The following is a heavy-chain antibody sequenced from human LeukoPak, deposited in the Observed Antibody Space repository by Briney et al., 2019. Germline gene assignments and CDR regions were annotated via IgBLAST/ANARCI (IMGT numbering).Heavy chain of an antibody. CDR1: GGSISSYY. CDR2: IYTSGST. V-gene: IGHV4-4*09. Sequence: KTSETLSLTCTVSGGSISSYYWSWIRQPPGKGLEWIGYIYTSGSTNYNPSLKSRVTISVDTSKNQFSLKLSSVTAADTAVYYCARHTYSSSDWFDPWGQGTLVTVSS. J-gene: IGHJ5*02. D-gene: IGHD6-6*01. CDR3: ARHTYSSSDWFDP.